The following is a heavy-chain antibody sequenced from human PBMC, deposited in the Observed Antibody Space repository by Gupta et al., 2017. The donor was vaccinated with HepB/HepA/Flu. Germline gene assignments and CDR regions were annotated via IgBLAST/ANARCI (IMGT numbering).Heavy chain of an antibody. Sequence: FTISRDNSKNTLYLQMNSLRAEDTAVYYCAKALYPRTFGGVCFDYWGQGTLVTVSS. V-gene: IGHV3-30*02. D-gene: IGHD3-16*01. J-gene: IGHJ4*02. CDR3: AKALYPRTFGGVCFDY.